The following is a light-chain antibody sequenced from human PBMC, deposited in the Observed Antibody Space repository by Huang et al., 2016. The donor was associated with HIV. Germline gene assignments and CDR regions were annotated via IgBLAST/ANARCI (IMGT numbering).Light chain of an antibody. CDR3: MQALQTPRA. CDR1: QSLLHSNGYNY. Sequence: DVVMTQSPLSLPVTPGEPASIPCMSSQSLLHSNGYNYLDWYGQKPGQSPQLLIYLCDNRASGVPDRCTCSGTVTDFTLKISRVEAEDVGVYYCMQALQTPRAFGQGTRLEIK. J-gene: IGKJ5*01. CDR2: LCD. V-gene: IGKV2-28*01.